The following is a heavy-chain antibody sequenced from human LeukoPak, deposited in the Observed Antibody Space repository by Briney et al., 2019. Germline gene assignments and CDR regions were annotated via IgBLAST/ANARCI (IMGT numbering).Heavy chain of an antibody. Sequence: LVESGGGVVQPGRSLRLSCAASGFTFSSYAMHWVRQAPGKGLEWVAVISYDGSNKYYADSVKGRFAISRDNSKNTLYLQMNSLRAEDTAVYYCAREPNGGPYDRVFDYWGQGTLVTVSS. D-gene: IGHD7-27*01. CDR3: AREPNGGPYDRVFDY. CDR2: ISYDGSNK. V-gene: IGHV3-30*09. CDR1: GFTFSSYA. J-gene: IGHJ4*02.